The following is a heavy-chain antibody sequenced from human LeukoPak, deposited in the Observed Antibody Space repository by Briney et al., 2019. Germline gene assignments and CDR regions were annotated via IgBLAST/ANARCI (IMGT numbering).Heavy chain of an antibody. V-gene: IGHV4-38-2*02. CDR1: GYSISSGYY. CDR2: IYHSGST. CDR3: ARESYIYGSGSHDAFDI. D-gene: IGHD3-10*01. J-gene: IGHJ3*02. Sequence: SETLSLTCTVSGYSISSGYYWGWIRQPPGKGLEWIGSIYHSGSTYYNPSLKSRVTISVDTSKNQFSLKLSSVTAADTAAYYCARESYIYGSGSHDAFDIWGQGTMVTVSS.